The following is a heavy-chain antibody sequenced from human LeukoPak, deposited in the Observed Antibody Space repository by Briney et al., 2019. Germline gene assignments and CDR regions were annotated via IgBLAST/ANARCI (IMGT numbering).Heavy chain of an antibody. CDR3: TRSRGRVQLLRYFDY. CDR1: GFTFGDYA. V-gene: IGHV3-49*04. J-gene: IGHJ4*02. Sequence: PGGSLRLSCTASGFTFGDYAMSWVRQAPGKGLEWVGFIRSKAYGGTTEYAVSVKGRFTISRDDSKSIAYLQMNSLKTEDTAVYYCTRSRGRVQLLRYFDYWGQGTLVTVSS. CDR2: IRSKAYGGTT. D-gene: IGHD2-2*01.